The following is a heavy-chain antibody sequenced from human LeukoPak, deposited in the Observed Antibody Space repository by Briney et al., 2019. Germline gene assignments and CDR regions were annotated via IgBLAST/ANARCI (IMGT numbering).Heavy chain of an antibody. CDR2: MYHGGST. V-gene: IGHV4-30-2*01. CDR3: ASTNDFGDYMGA. J-gene: IGHJ5*02. CDR1: GGSISSGGYS. D-gene: IGHD4-17*01. Sequence: PSETLSLTCTVSGGSISSGGYSWSWIPQPPGKGLEWIGYMYHGGSTYYSPSLKSRVTISVDWSKNQFSLNLSSVTAADTAVYYCASTNDFGDYMGAWGQGTLVTVSS.